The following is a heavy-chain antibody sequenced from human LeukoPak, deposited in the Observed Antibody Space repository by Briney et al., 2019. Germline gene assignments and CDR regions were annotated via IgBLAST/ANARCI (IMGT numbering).Heavy chain of an antibody. Sequence: SETLSLTCTVSGGSISSYYWSWIRQPPGKGLEWIGYIYYSGSTNYNPSLKSRVTISVDTSKNQFSLKLSSVTAADTAVYYCARLHILNYYYGMDVWGQGTTVTVSS. CDR1: GGSISSYY. V-gene: IGHV4-59*08. D-gene: IGHD2-21*01. CDR3: ARLHILNYYYGMDV. CDR2: IYYSGST. J-gene: IGHJ6*02.